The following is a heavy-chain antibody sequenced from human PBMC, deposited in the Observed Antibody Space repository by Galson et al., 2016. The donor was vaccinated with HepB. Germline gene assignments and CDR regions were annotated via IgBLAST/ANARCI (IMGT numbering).Heavy chain of an antibody. V-gene: IGHV3-74*01. Sequence: SLRLSCAASGFAFSSHWMHWVRQVPGKGLVWVSRINSDGTISNYADSVKGRFTISRDNAKNTLYLQMNSLRAEDTAVYFCVRDHSVVPTTAYNWFDPWGRGTLVTVSS. D-gene: IGHD4-23*01. CDR2: INSDGTIS. CDR1: GFAFSSHW. CDR3: VRDHSVVPTTAYNWFDP. J-gene: IGHJ5*02.